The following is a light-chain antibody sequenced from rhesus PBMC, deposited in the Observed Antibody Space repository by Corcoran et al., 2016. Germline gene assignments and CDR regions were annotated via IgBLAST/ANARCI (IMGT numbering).Light chain of an antibody. J-gene: IGKJ4*01. CDR1: QSVSTW. Sequence: DIQMTQSPSSLSASVGDTVTITCRASQSVSTWLAWYQQKPGKAPRLLSYMASLLQIGVPSRFGGWGSGTDFTLPLNSLQSEDFATYFCQQYSSSPPTFGGGTKV. V-gene: IGKV1-22*01. CDR3: QQYSSSPPT. CDR2: MAS.